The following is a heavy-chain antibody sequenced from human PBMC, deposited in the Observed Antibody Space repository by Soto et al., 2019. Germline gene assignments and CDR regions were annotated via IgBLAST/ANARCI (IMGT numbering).Heavy chain of an antibody. CDR2: INPNSGGT. J-gene: IGHJ3*02. Sequence: ASVKVSCKASGYTFTGYYMHWVRQAPGQGLEWMGWINPNSGGTNYAQKFQGWVTMTRDTSISTAYMELSRLRSDDTAVYYCASWVLYYYDSSGAQGAFDIWGQGTMVTGSS. V-gene: IGHV1-2*04. D-gene: IGHD3-22*01. CDR3: ASWVLYYYDSSGAQGAFDI. CDR1: GYTFTGYY.